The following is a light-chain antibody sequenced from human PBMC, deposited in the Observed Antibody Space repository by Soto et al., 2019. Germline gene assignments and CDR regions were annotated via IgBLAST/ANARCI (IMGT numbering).Light chain of an antibody. CDR1: SSDVGGYKY. Sequence: QSALTQPRSVSGSPGQSVTISCTGTSSDVGGYKYVSWYQQHPGKAPKVIIFDVNKRPSGVPGRLSGSKSGNTASLTISGLQTEDDADYYCCSYTGSFYIFGTGTKLTVL. CDR3: CSYTGSFYI. V-gene: IGLV2-11*01. J-gene: IGLJ1*01. CDR2: DVN.